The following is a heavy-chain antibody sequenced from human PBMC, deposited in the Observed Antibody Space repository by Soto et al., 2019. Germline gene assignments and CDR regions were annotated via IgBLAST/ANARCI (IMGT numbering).Heavy chain of an antibody. CDR1: GFTFRSYS. D-gene: IGHD6-6*01. Sequence: EVRLVESGGGLVKPGESLRLSCAASGFTFRSYSLNWVRQAPGKGLEWVSSISGTSNDIYYADSVKGRFIISRDNARDSLYLQMYSLSAEDTAIYFCATSIAAHLGYYGMDAWGQGTTVTVSS. CDR2: ISGTSNDI. CDR3: ATSIAAHLGYYGMDA. J-gene: IGHJ6*02. V-gene: IGHV3-21*01.